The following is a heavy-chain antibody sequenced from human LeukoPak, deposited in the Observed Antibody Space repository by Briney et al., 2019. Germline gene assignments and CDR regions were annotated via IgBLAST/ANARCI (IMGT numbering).Heavy chain of an antibody. CDR1: GFSVSANY. Sequence: GALRLSCAASGFSVSANYMSWVRQAPGKGLEWVASINHNGSVNYYVDSVKGRFTISRDNAKNSLYLQMSNLRAEDTAVYFCARGGGLDVWGQGATVTVSS. CDR3: ARGGGLDV. J-gene: IGHJ6*02. CDR2: INHNGSVN. D-gene: IGHD3-16*01. V-gene: IGHV3-7*03.